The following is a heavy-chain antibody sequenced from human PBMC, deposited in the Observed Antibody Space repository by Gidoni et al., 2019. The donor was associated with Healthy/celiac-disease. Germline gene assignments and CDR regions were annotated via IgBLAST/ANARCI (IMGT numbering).Heavy chain of an antibody. D-gene: IGHD2-2*01. CDR2: IYPGDSDT. CDR1: GYSFTSYW. Sequence: EVQLVQPGAEVTKPGESLKTSCKGSGYSFTSYWIGWVRQMPGKGLEWMGIIYPGDSDTRYSPSFQGQVTISADKSISTAYLQWSSLKASDTAMYYCASQRAYCSSTSCLNDAFDIWGQGTMVTVSS. V-gene: IGHV5-51*01. CDR3: ASQRAYCSSTSCLNDAFDI. J-gene: IGHJ3*02.